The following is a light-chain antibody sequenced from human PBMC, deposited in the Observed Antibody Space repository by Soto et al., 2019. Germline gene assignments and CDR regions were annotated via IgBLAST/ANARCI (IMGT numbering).Light chain of an antibody. V-gene: IGKV1-5*03. CDR3: QQYNSYSSWT. CDR1: QSISSW. CDR2: KAS. Sequence: DIKMNQSPSTLSASVGDRVTISCRASQSISSWLAWYQQKPGKAPKVLIYKASSLESGVPSRFSGSGSGTEFTLTISSLQPDDFATYYCQQYNSYSSWTFGQGSKVDI. J-gene: IGKJ1*01.